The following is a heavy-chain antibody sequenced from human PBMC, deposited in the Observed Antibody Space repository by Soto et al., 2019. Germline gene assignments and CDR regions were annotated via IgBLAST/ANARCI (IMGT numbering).Heavy chain of an antibody. D-gene: IGHD6-19*01. CDR2: IIPIFGTA. J-gene: IGHJ6*02. CDR1: GGTFSSYA. V-gene: IGHV1-69*06. CDR3: ARVLRYSSGWNYYYGMDV. Sequence: SVKVSCKASGGTFSSYAISWVRQAPGQGLEWMGGIIPIFGTANYAQKFQGRVTITADKSTSTAYMELSSLRSEDTAVYYCARVLRYSSGWNYYYGMDVWGQGTTVTV.